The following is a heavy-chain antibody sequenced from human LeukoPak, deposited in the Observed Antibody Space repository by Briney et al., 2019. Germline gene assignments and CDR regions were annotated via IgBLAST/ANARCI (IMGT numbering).Heavy chain of an antibody. CDR2: MNPNSGNT. V-gene: IGHV1-8*01. J-gene: IGHJ5*02. Sequence: ASVKVSCKASGYTFTSYDINWVRQATGQGLEWMGWMNPNSGNTGYAQKFQGRVTMTRNTSISTAYMELSSLRSKDTAVYYCARGPSITMVRGVKFGRFDPWGQGTLVTVSS. CDR3: ARGPSITMVRGVKFGRFDP. CDR1: GYTFTSYD. D-gene: IGHD3-10*01.